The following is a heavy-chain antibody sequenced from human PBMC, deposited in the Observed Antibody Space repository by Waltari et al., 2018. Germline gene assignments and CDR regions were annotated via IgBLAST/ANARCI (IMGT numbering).Heavy chain of an antibody. CDR2: FDPEDGET. CDR1: GYTLTELS. Sequence: QVQLVQSGAEVKKPGASVKVSCKVSGYTLTELSMHWVRQAPGKGLEWMGGFDPEDGETIYAQKFQGRVTMTEDTSTDTAYMELSSLRSEDTAVYYCATTGFKYYDILTGYPPQQMRYFDYWGQGTLVTVSS. D-gene: IGHD3-9*01. CDR3: ATTGFKYYDILTGYPPQQMRYFDY. V-gene: IGHV1-24*01. J-gene: IGHJ4*02.